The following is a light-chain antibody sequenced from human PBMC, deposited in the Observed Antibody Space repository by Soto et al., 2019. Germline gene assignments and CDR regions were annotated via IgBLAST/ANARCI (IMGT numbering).Light chain of an antibody. V-gene: IGKV3-20*01. J-gene: IGKJ2*01. CDR3: QQYGSSPPYT. Sequence: EIVLTQSPGTLSLSPGERATLSGRASQMVSGNYLAWYQQKPGQSPRLLIYGSSDRATGIPDRFSGSGSGTDFTLTVSRVEPEDFAVYYCQQYGSSPPYTFGRGTKVEIQ. CDR2: GSS. CDR1: QMVSGNY.